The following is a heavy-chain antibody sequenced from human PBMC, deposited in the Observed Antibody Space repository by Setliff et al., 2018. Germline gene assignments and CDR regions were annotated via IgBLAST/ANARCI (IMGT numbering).Heavy chain of an antibody. Sequence: PGGSLRLSCSTSGFTFDDYAMHWVRQAPGKGLEWVSLISWDGTRTNYVDSLKGRFTISRDNSKNTVYLEMNSLRAEDTAVYYCAKRGPYCSGGTCHYYFDYWGQGTLVTVSS. CDR3: AKRGPYCSGGTCHYYFDY. V-gene: IGHV3-43D*04. D-gene: IGHD2-15*01. J-gene: IGHJ4*02. CDR2: ISWDGTRT. CDR1: GFTFDDYA.